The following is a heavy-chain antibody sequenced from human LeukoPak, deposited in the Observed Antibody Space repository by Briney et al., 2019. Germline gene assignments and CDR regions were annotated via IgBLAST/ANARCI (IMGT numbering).Heavy chain of an antibody. Sequence: GASVKVSCKASGYTFTGYYMHWVRQAPGQGLEWMGWINPNSGGTNYAQKFQGRVTVTRDTSISTAYMELSRLRSDDTAVYYCARAYYDILTGYSGLDIWGQGTMVTVSS. V-gene: IGHV1-2*02. CDR1: GYTFTGYY. J-gene: IGHJ3*02. D-gene: IGHD3-9*01. CDR3: ARAYYDILTGYSGLDI. CDR2: INPNSGGT.